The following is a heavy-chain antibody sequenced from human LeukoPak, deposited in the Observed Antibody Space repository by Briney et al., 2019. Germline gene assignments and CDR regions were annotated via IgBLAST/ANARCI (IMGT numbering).Heavy chain of an antibody. D-gene: IGHD3-3*01. J-gene: IGHJ6*03. CDR3: AGRTTAYYDFWSGYWDYYYYYYMDV. CDR2: IYYSGST. V-gene: IGHV4-59*11. Sequence: SETLSLTCTVSGGSIGSHYWSWIRQPPGKGLEWIGYIYYSGSTNYNPSLKSRVTISVDTSKNQFSLKLSSVTAADTAVYYCAGRTTAYYDFWSGYWDYYYYYYMDVWGKGTTVTVSS. CDR1: GGSIGSHY.